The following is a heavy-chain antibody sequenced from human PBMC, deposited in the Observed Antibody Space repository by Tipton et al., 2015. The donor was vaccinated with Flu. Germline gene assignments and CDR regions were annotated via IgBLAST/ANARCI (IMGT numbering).Heavy chain of an antibody. CDR2: INHIGGT. D-gene: IGHD1-26*01. Sequence: TLSLTCAVYGVSFSGYYWSWIRQPPGKGLEWIAEINHIGGTNYNPSLKSRATISVDTSKNHFSLNLSSVTAADTAVYYCARGSPSAWELSQHWGLGTLVPVSS. V-gene: IGHV4-34*01. J-gene: IGHJ1*01. CDR1: GVSFSGYY. CDR3: ARGSPSAWELSQH.